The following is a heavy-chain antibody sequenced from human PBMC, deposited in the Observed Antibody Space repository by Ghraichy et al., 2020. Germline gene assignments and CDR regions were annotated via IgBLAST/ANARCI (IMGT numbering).Heavy chain of an antibody. J-gene: IGHJ4*02. CDR2: IFYSGGT. CDR1: GGSISSSSYY. D-gene: IGHD5-18*01. Sequence: SETLSLTCTVSGGSISSSSYYWGWIRQPPGKGLEWIGSIFYSGGTFYNPSLKSRVTISVDTSKNQFSLKLSSVTAADTAVYYCAREGIQLWWHDYWGQGTLVTVSS. CDR3: AREGIQLWWHDY. V-gene: IGHV4-39*07.